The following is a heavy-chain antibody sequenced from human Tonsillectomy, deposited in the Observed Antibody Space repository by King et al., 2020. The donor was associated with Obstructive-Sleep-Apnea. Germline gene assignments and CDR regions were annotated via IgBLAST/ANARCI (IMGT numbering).Heavy chain of an antibody. CDR2: ISSTSIYI. V-gene: IGHV3-21*01. Sequence: VQLVESGGGVVKPGGSLRLSCAASGFTFSGYSMNWVRQAPGKGLEWLSSISSTSIYIYYADSVKGRFTISRDNAKNSLYLQMNSLRAEDTAVYYCARVSPNDAFDIWGQGTLVTVSS. CDR3: ARVSPNDAFDI. J-gene: IGHJ3*02. CDR1: GFTFSGYS.